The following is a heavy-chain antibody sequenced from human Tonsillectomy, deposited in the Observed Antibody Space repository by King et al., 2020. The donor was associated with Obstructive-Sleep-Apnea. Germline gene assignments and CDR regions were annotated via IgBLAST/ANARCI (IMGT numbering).Heavy chain of an antibody. CDR1: GFTFSNHP. V-gene: IGHV3-64D*09. CDR3: VRSRGRGSQRGVWDY. J-gene: IGHJ4*02. D-gene: IGHD1-26*01. CDR2: FSNDGGKT. Sequence: VQLVESGGGLVQPGGSLRLSCSASGFTFSNHPMQWVRQTPGKRLEYFSAFSNDGGKTFYTYSVKGRFNISRDNSKNTLYLQMTSLRTDDTAVYYFVRSRGRGSQRGVWDYWGQGALVIVPS.